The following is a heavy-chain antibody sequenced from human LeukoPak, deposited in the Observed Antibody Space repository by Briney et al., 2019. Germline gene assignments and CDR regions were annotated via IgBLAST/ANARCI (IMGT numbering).Heavy chain of an antibody. Sequence: GGSLRLSCAASGFTFSSYSMNWVRQAPGKGLEWVAVISYDGSNKYYADSVKGRFTISRDNSKNTLYLQMNSLRTEDTVVYYCARVGPRWLQFRDFDYWGQGTLVTVSS. CDR3: ARVGPRWLQFRDFDY. V-gene: IGHV3-30*03. J-gene: IGHJ4*02. D-gene: IGHD5-24*01. CDR1: GFTFSSYS. CDR2: ISYDGSNK.